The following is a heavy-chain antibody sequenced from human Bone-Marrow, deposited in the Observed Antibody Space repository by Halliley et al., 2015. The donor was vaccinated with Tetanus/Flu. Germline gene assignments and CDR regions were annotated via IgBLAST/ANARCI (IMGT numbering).Heavy chain of an antibody. D-gene: IGHD6-25*01. Sequence: GLQWVGHFSFGGRTSYNPSLGRRVTISVDTTKHQFYLTMRCVSAADTAVYYCARGGFCSEDYWGQGTQVTVSS. CDR3: ARGGFCSEDY. V-gene: IGHV4-59*01. J-gene: IGHJ4*02. CDR2: FSFGGRT.